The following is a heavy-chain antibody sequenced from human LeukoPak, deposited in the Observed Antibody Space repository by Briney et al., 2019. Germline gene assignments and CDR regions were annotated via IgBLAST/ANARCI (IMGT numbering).Heavy chain of an antibody. Sequence: SQTLSLTCAISGDSVSSNSAAWNWIRQSPSRGLEWLGRTYYRSKWYNDYAVSVKSRITINPDTSKNQFSLQLNSVTPEDTAVYYCARDHHCSSTSCNGATRGDAFDIWGQGTMVTVSS. CDR1: GDSVSSNSAA. CDR2: TYYRSKWYN. D-gene: IGHD2-2*01. J-gene: IGHJ3*02. CDR3: ARDHHCSSTSCNGATRGDAFDI. V-gene: IGHV6-1*01.